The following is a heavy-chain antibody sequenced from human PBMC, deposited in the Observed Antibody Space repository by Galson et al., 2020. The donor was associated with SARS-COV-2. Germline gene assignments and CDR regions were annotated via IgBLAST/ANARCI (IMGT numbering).Heavy chain of an antibody. D-gene: IGHD1-26*01. CDR3: AMDGSYPYYYYYMDV. J-gene: IGHJ6*03. V-gene: IGHV4-59*11. CDR1: GGSISSHY. CDR2: IYYSGST. Sequence: SETLSLTCTVSGGSISSHYWSWIRQPPGKGLEWIGYIYYSGSTNYNPSLKSRVTISVDTSKNQFSLKLSSVTAADTAVYYCAMDGSYPYYYYYMDVWGKGTTVTVSS.